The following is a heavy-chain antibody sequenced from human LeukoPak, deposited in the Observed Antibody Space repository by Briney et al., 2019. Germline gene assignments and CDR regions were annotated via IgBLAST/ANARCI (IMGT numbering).Heavy chain of an antibody. D-gene: IGHD3-9*01. J-gene: IGHJ6*03. CDR1: GFTFSSYS. CDR3: ARANDNYYYYYMDV. Sequence: GGSLRLSCAASGFTFSSYSMSWVRQAPGKGLEWVSSISSSSYIYYADSVKGRFTISRDNAKNSLYLQMNSLRAEDTAVYYCARANDNYYYYYMDVWGKGTTVTISS. V-gene: IGHV3-21*01. CDR2: ISSSSYI.